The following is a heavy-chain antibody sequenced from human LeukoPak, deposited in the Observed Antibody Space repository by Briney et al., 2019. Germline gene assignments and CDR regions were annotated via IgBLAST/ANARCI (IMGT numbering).Heavy chain of an antibody. V-gene: IGHV3-11*05. J-gene: IGHJ5*02. CDR3: ARGVYDILTGTSFFDP. CDR1: GFLFIDYF. Sequence: GGALVLSCVASGFLFIDYFMRWLCRAPGKGLQYVSYIISSGTYANYADSVKGRFTNSRDNAKNSLYLQMNTLRADDTAVYCCARGVYDILTGTSFFDPWVQGTLVTVSS. D-gene: IGHD3-9*01. CDR2: IISSGTYA.